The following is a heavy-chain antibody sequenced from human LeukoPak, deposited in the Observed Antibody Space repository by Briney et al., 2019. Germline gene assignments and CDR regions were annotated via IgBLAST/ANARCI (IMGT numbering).Heavy chain of an antibody. CDR2: IKQYGSEK. CDR3: ARVQWELRGVGSYFDY. D-gene: IGHD1-26*01. V-gene: IGHV3-7*01. Sequence: GGPLRLSCAAFGFTFSSYWMSWVRQSPGKGLEWLANIKQYGSEKYNVDSVKGRFPISRDKAKNSLYLQMNRLRAEDTAVYYCARVQWELRGVGSYFDYWGQGTLVTVSS. J-gene: IGHJ4*02. CDR1: GFTFSSYW.